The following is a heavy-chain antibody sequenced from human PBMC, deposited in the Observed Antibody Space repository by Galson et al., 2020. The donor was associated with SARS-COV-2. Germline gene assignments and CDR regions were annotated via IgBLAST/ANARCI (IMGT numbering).Heavy chain of an antibody. V-gene: IGHV3-30*18. CDR2: ISYDGSNK. CDR3: AKESAPYCSGGSCYGGLIDY. J-gene: IGHJ4*02. Sequence: APGKGLEWVAVISYDGSNKYYADSVKGRFTISRDNSKNTLYLQMNSLRAEDTAVYYCAKESAPYCSGGSCYGGLIDYWGQGTLVTVSS. D-gene: IGHD2-15*01.